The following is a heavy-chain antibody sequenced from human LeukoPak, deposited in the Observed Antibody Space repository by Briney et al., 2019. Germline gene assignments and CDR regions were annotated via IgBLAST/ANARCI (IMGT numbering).Heavy chain of an antibody. CDR1: GFTFSSYG. J-gene: IGHJ4*02. Sequence: PGRSLRLSCAASGFTFSSYGMHWVRQAPGKGLEWVAVISYDGSNKYYADSVKGRFTISRDNSKNTLYLQMNSLRAEDTAVYYCAKDSNRYVDWGQGTLVTVSS. CDR2: ISYDGSNK. CDR3: AKDSNRYVD. D-gene: IGHD1-14*01. V-gene: IGHV3-30*18.